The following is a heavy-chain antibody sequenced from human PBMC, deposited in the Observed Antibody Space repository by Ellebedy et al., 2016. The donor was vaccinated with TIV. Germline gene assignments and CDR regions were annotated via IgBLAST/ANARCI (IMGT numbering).Heavy chain of an antibody. CDR3: ARAESSSGWYGDY. D-gene: IGHD6-19*01. J-gene: IGHJ4*02. CDR2: ISSSSSYI. CDR1: GFTFSSYS. V-gene: IGHV3-21*01. Sequence: GESLKISCAASGFTFSSYSMNWVRQAPGKGLEWVSSISSSSSYIYYADSVKGRFTISRDNAKNSLYLQMNSLRAEDTAVYYCARAESSSGWYGDYWGQGTLVTVSS.